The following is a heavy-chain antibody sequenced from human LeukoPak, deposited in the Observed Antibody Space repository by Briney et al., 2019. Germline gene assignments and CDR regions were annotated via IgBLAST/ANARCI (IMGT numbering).Heavy chain of an antibody. J-gene: IGHJ3*02. Sequence: PGGSLRLSCTTSGFTFNTHGMHWVRQAPGKGPEWVAVIWSDGSNRYYADSVKGRFTISRDNPRNMLYLQMNSLRAEDTAVYYCARDPWSGTYSGGEDIWGQGTTVTVSS. CDR3: ARDPWSGTYSGGEDI. CDR2: IWSDGSNR. D-gene: IGHD3-16*01. CDR1: GFTFNTHG. V-gene: IGHV3-33*01.